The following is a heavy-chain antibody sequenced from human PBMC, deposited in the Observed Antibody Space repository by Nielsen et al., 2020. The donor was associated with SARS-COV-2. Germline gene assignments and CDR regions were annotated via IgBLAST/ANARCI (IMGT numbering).Heavy chain of an antibody. CDR3: AKVYCSSTSCLWDYHYYYMDV. J-gene: IGHJ6*03. V-gene: IGHV3-23*01. Sequence: VRQAPGKGLEWVSAISGSGGSTYYADSVKGRFTISRDNSKNTLYLQMNSPRAEDTAVYYCAKVYCSSTSCLWDYHYYYMDVWGKGTTVTVSS. D-gene: IGHD2-2*01. CDR2: ISGSGGST.